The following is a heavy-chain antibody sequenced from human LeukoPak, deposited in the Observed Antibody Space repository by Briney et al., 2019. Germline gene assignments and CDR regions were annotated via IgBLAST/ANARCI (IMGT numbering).Heavy chain of an antibody. Sequence: GRSLRLSCAASGFTFDDYAMHWVRQAPGKGLEWVSGISWNSGSIGYADSVKGRFTISRDNAKNSLYLQMNSLRAEDTALYYCAKDGSGWYLDAFDIWGQGTMVTVSS. V-gene: IGHV3-9*01. CDR1: GFTFDDYA. D-gene: IGHD6-19*01. CDR2: ISWNSGSI. CDR3: AKDGSGWYLDAFDI. J-gene: IGHJ3*02.